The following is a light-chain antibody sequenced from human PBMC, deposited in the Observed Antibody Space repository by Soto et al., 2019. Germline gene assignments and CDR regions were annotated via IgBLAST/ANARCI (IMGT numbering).Light chain of an antibody. CDR3: RSFVGPYPYV. Sequence: QSALTQPRSVSGSPGQSVTISCTGTSSDVGAYDYVSWYQHHPGKAPKVTIYDVSKRPSGVPDRFSGSKSGNTASLTISGLQPEDGADYFCRSFVGPYPYVFGTGTKLTVL. CDR1: SSDVGAYDY. V-gene: IGLV2-11*01. CDR2: DVS. J-gene: IGLJ1*01.